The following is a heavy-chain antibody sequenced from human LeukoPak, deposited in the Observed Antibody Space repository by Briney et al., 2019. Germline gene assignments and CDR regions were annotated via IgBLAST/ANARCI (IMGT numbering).Heavy chain of an antibody. J-gene: IGHJ4*02. CDR1: GFTFSSYA. D-gene: IGHD3-22*01. Sequence: GGSLRLSCAASGFTFSSYAMSWVRQAPGKGLEWVSAISGSGGSTYYADSVKGRFTISRDNSKNTLYLQMNSLRAEDTAVYYCAKEGGGDYYDSTTLDYWGQGTLVTVSS. V-gene: IGHV3-23*01. CDR2: ISGSGGST. CDR3: AKEGGGDYYDSTTLDY.